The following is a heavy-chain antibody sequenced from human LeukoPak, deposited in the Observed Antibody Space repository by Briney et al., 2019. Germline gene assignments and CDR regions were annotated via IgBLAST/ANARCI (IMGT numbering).Heavy chain of an antibody. CDR1: GFTFSSYS. J-gene: IGHJ3*02. CDR3: ARAGYYGSGPDAFDI. D-gene: IGHD3-10*01. Sequence: GGSLRLSCAASGFTFSSYSTNWVRQAPGKGLEWVSSISSSSSYIYYADSVKGRFTISRDNAKNSLYLQMNSLRAEDTAVYYCARAGYYGSGPDAFDIWGQGTVVTVSS. V-gene: IGHV3-21*01. CDR2: ISSSSSYI.